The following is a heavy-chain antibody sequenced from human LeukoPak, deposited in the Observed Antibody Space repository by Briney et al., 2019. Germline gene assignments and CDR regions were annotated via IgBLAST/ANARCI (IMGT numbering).Heavy chain of an antibody. CDR3: ANWIGSSSRDY. CDR2: INSNGDEI. Sequence: GGSLRLSCAASGFTFSTYAMTWVRQAPGQGLEWVSGINSNGDEIYYADSVRGRFTISRDNSNNALYLQMDSLRAEDTAVYYCANWIGSSSRDYWGQGTLVTVSS. CDR1: GFTFSTYA. J-gene: IGHJ4*02. V-gene: IGHV3-23*01. D-gene: IGHD6-6*01.